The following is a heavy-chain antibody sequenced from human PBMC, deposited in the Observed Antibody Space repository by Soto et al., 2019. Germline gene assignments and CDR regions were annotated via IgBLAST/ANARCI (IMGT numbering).Heavy chain of an antibody. D-gene: IGHD5-18*01. J-gene: IGHJ6*02. CDR3: ARGGYSYVRYYYGMDV. Sequence: GGSLRLSCAAPGFTVSSNYMSWVRQAPGKGLEWVSVIYSGGSTYYADSVKGRFTISRDNSKNTLYLQMNSLRAEDTAVYYCARGGYSYVRYYYGMDVWGQGTTVTVSS. V-gene: IGHV3-53*01. CDR1: GFTVSSNY. CDR2: IYSGGST.